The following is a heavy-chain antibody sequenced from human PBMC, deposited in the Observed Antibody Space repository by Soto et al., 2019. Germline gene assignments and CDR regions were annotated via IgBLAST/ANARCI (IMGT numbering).Heavy chain of an antibody. V-gene: IGHV3-11*06. CDR3: AREGVYSRSWYEFDF. J-gene: IGHJ4*02. CDR2: ISSSSSYT. Sequence: PGGSLRLSCAASGFTFSDYYMSWIRQAPGKGLEWVSYISSSSSYTTYADSVKGRFTISRDNAKNSLYLQMNSLRAEDTAVYYCAREGVYSRSWYEFDFWGKGTLVTVSS. CDR1: GFTFSDYY. D-gene: IGHD6-13*01.